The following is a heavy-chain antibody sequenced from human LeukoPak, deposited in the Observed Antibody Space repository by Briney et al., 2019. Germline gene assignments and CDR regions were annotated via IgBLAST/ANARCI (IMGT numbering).Heavy chain of an antibody. Sequence: GGSLRLSCAASGFTFTDYYMSWVRQAPGEGLEWVSYISSSGSTIYYAESLKSRFTISRDNAKSTLYLQTDSLRAEEAAVYYCGRGLPIYCSGGSCYDYWGQGTLVTVSS. V-gene: IGHV3-11*01. CDR2: ISSSGSTI. D-gene: IGHD2-15*01. CDR3: GRGLPIYCSGGSCYDY. CDR1: GFTFTDYY. J-gene: IGHJ4*02.